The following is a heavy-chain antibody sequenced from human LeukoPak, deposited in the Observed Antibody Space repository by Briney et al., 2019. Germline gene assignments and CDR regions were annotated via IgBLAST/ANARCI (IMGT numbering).Heavy chain of an antibody. J-gene: IGHJ4*02. CDR2: INHSGST. CDR1: GGSFSGYY. D-gene: IGHD3-22*01. CDR3: ARGGLLYDSSGYIDY. Sequence: PSETLSLTCAVYGGSFSGYYWRWIRQPPGKGLEWIGEINHSGSTNYNPSLKSRVTISVDASKNQFSLELSSVTAADTAVYYCARGGLLYDSSGYIDYWGQGTLVTVSS. V-gene: IGHV4-34*01.